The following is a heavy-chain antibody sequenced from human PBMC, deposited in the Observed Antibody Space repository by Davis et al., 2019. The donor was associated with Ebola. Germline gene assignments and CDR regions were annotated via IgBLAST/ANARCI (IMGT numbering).Heavy chain of an antibody. CDR2: INWNGGST. J-gene: IGHJ6*02. CDR1: GFTFDYYG. Sequence: GESLKISCAASGFTFDYYGMSWVRQAPGKGLEWVSGINWNGGSTGYADSVKGRFTISRDNAKNALYLQMNSRRAEDTALYYCAKEYSNYVAYYYYGMDVWGQGTTVTVSS. V-gene: IGHV3-20*04. CDR3: AKEYSNYVAYYYYGMDV. D-gene: IGHD4-11*01.